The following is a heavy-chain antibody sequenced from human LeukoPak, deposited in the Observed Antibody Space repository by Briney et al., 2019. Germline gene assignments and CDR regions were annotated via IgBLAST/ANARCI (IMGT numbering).Heavy chain of an antibody. D-gene: IGHD6-19*01. CDR3: ARVIGSAVAGHNWFDP. V-gene: IGHV4-59*01. J-gene: IGHJ5*02. CDR2: IYYSGST. CDR1: GGSLSSYY. Sequence: PSETLSLTCTVSGGSLSSYYWSWIRQPPGKGLEGIGYIYYSGSTNYNPSLKSRVTLSVDTSKNQFSLKLTSVTAADTAVYYCARVIGSAVAGHNWFDPWGQGTLVTVSS.